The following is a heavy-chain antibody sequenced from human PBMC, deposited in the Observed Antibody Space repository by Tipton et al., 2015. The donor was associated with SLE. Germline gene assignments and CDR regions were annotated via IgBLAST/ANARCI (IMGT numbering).Heavy chain of an antibody. J-gene: IGHJ4*02. CDR2: ISDTGGSA. CDR1: GFTVSSYA. V-gene: IGHV3-23*01. CDR3: AKDPAYCGGDCYTLL. Sequence: SLRLSCVASGFTVSSYAVRWVRQAPGKGLEWVSYISDTGGSAYHADSVKGRFTISRDNSKSTLYLQMNSLRAEDTAVYYCAKDPAYCGGDCYTLLWGQGKLVTVA. D-gene: IGHD2-21*01.